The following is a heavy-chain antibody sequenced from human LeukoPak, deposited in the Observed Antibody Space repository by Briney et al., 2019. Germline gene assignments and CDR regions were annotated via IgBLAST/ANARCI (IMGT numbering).Heavy chain of an antibody. CDR1: GFTFSSYS. J-gene: IGHJ4*02. CDR2: ISSGSSYI. D-gene: IGHD2-2*02. Sequence: GGSLRLSCAASGFTFSSYSMNWVRQAPGKGLEWVSSISSGSSYIYYADSVKGRFTISRDNAKNSLYLQMNSLRAEDTAVYYCASIHCSSTSCYTLADYHSDYWGQGTLVTVSS. CDR3: ASIHCSSTSCYTLADYHSDY. V-gene: IGHV3-21*01.